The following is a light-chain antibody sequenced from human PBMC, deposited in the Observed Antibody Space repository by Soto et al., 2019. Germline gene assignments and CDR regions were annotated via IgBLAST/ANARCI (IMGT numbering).Light chain of an antibody. J-gene: IGKJ1*01. V-gene: IGKV3-20*01. CDR3: QQYGSSPRT. CDR1: QSVSGY. CDR2: DAS. Sequence: EIVLTQSPATLSLSPGERATLSCRASQSVSGYLAWYQQKPGQAPRLLIYDASKRATGIPDRFSGSGSGTDFTLTISRMEPEDFAVYCCQQYGSSPRTFGQGTKVDIK.